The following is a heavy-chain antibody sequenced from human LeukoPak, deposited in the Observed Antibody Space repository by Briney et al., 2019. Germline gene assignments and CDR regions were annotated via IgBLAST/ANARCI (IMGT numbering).Heavy chain of an antibody. CDR1: GGSISSYY. CDR2: IYTSGNT. V-gene: IGHV4-4*07. J-gene: IGHJ4*02. CDR3: ARVDLRAAFFDY. Sequence: SETLSLTCTVSGGSISSYYWTWIRQPAGKGLEWIGRIYTSGNTGYNPSLKSRVTMSVDTSKNQFTLNLSSVTAADTAVYYCARVDLRAAFFDYWGQGTLVTVSS. D-gene: IGHD2-15*01.